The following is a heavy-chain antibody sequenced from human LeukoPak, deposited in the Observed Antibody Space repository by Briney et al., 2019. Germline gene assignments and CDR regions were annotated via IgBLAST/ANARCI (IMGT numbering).Heavy chain of an antibody. J-gene: IGHJ4*02. Sequence: SETLSLTCAVSGYSISSGYYWGWIRQPPGKGLEWIGSIYHSGSTYYNPSLKIRVTISVDTSKNQFSLKLSSVTAADTAVYYCARLYGSGSYFDYWGQGTLVTVSS. CDR1: GYSISSGYY. D-gene: IGHD3-10*01. CDR3: ARLYGSGSYFDY. CDR2: IYHSGST. V-gene: IGHV4-38-2*01.